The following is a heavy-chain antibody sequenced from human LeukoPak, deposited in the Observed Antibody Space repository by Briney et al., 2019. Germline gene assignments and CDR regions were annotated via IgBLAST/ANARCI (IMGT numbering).Heavy chain of an antibody. CDR3: AKQYPWFGELLYLDY. Sequence: PGGSLRLSCAASGFTFSNFAMSWVRQAPGKGLEWVLSISGSGISTYYADSLKGRFTISRDNFKNTLYLQMNSLRAEDTAVYYCAKQYPWFGELLYLDYWGQGTLVTVSS. CDR1: GFTFSNFA. V-gene: IGHV3-23*01. CDR2: ISGSGIST. J-gene: IGHJ4*02. D-gene: IGHD3-10*01.